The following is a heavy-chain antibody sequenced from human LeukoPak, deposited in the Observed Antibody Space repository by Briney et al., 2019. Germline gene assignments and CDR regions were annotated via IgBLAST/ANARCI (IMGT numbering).Heavy chain of an antibody. CDR3: ARGGYSYGFDY. D-gene: IGHD5-18*01. CDR2: ISSRSSSI. Sequence: PGWSLRLSFASSGFTFSSYSMNWVPQAPGKGLESVNSISSRSSSIYYADSVKGRFTISRDNAKTSLYLQMTSLRAEATAVYYCARGGYSYGFDYWGPGTLVTVSS. CDR1: GFTFSSYS. J-gene: IGHJ4*02. V-gene: IGHV3-21*01.